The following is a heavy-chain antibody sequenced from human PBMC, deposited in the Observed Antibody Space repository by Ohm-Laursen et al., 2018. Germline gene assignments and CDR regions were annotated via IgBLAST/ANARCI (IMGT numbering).Heavy chain of an antibody. Sequence: PSQTLSLTCIVSGGSISSSSYYWGWIRQPPGKGLEWIGGMYYSGNTYYNPSLKSRVTIAVDTSKNQFSLKLSSVTAADTSVYYCATSNNWYYFDYWGQGTLVTVSS. D-gene: IGHD6-13*01. CDR3: ATSNNWYYFDY. CDR1: GGSISSSSYY. CDR2: MYYSGNT. J-gene: IGHJ4*02. V-gene: IGHV4-39*01.